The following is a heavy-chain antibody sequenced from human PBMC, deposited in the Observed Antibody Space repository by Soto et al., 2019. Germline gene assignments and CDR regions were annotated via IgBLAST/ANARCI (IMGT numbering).Heavy chain of an antibody. J-gene: IGHJ5*02. CDR1: GYTFINYY. CDR2: INTSGGST. CDR3: ARVGQQLIRYNWFDP. V-gene: IGHV1-46*01. D-gene: IGHD6-13*01. Sequence: QVQLVQSGAEVKKPGASVKVSCKASGYTFINYYMHWVRQAPGQGLEWMGIINTSGGSTTYAQKFKGRVTMTRDTSTSTVYMELSTLRSEDTAVYYCARVGQQLIRYNWFDPWGQGTLVTVSS.